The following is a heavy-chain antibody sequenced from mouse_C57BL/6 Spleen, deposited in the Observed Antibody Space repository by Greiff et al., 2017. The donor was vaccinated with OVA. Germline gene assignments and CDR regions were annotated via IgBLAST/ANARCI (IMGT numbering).Heavy chain of an antibody. Sequence: EVQLQESGPGLVKPSQSLSLTCSVTGYSITSGYYWNWIRQVPGNKLEWMGYISYDGSNNYNPSLKNRIPITRDTSKNQFFLKLNSVTTEDTATYYCASAFRAMDYWGQGTSVTVSS. CDR1: GYSITSGYY. CDR2: ISYDGSN. V-gene: IGHV3-6*01. CDR3: ASAFRAMDY. J-gene: IGHJ4*01.